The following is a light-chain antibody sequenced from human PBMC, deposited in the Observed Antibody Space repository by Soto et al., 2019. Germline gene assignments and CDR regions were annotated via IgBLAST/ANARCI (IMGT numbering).Light chain of an antibody. CDR1: SSNIGACYY. CDR3: QSYKNSLKDVV. J-gene: IGLJ2*01. CDR2: GNS. Sequence: QSVLTQPPSVSGAPGQTVTISCTGSSSNIGACYYVHWYQQLPGTAPKLLIYGNSNRSSGVPDRFSGSKSGTPASLAITGLPAEYEADYYCQSYKNSLKDVVFGGGTKLTVL. V-gene: IGLV1-40*01.